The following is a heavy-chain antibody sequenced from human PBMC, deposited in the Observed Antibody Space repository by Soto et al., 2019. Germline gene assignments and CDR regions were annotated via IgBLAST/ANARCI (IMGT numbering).Heavy chain of an antibody. Sequence: PSETLSLTGTFSGGSISIGVYYWSWIRQHPGKGLEWIGYIYYSGSTSYNPSLTILGTISVDTSKNPFYLKLSSVTQADTAIYSCARSVYTWGQGSVLTVS. D-gene: IGHD1-1*01. J-gene: IGHJ1*01. V-gene: IGHV4-31*01. CDR3: ARSVYT. CDR2: IYYSGST. CDR1: GGSISIGVYY.